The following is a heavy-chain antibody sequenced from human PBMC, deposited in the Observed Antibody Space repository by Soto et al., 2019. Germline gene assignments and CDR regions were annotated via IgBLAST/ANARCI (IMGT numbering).Heavy chain of an antibody. D-gene: IGHD5-12*01. CDR3: ARDLFGGYCLDY. Sequence: PSETLSLTCTVSGGSINNNFWGWIRQPPGKGLEWIGYVYYDGHTDYNPSLESRVTIAVDTSKNQFSLRLTSVTAADTAVYYCARDLFGGYCLDYWGQGALVTVPS. V-gene: IGHV4-59*01. J-gene: IGHJ4*02. CDR1: GGSINNNF. CDR2: VYYDGHT.